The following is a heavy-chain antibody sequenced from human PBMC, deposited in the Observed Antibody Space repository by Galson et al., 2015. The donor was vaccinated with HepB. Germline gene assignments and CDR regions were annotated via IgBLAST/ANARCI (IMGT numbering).Heavy chain of an antibody. CDR3: LRLGDLSGYSSS. Sequence: SLRLSCAASEFIFSMYWMNWVRQAPGKGLEWVANIKEDGSEKNYVDPVKGRFTIARDNAKNSLYLQMNSLRAEDTAVYYCLRLGDLSGYSSSWGQGTLVTVSS. CDR1: EFIFSMYW. V-gene: IGHV3-7*05. CDR2: IKEDGSEK. D-gene: IGHD6-13*01. J-gene: IGHJ4*02.